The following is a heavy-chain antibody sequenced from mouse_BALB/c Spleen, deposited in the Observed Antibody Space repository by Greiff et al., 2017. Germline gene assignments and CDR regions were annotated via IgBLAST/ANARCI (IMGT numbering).Heavy chain of an antibody. D-gene: IGHD1-2*01. V-gene: IGHV5-17*02. J-gene: IGHJ3*01. CDR2: ISSGSSTI. CDR1: GFTFSSFG. CDR3: ARGGGTTATIAY. Sequence: EVQRVESGGGLVQPGGSRKLSCAASGFTFSSFGMHWVRQAPEKGLEWVAYISSGSSTIYYADTVKGRFTISRDNPKNTLFLQMTSLRSEDTAMYYCARGGGTTATIAYWGQGTLVTVSA.